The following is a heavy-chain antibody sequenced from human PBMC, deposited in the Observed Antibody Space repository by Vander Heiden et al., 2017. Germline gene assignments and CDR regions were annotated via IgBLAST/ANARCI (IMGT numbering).Heavy chain of an antibody. V-gene: IGHV3-7*01. D-gene: IGHD1-7*01. J-gene: IGHJ5*02. CDR2: IKQDGSEK. Sequence: EVQLVESGGGLVQPGGSLRLSCAAPGFTFSSYWMSWVRQAPGKGLEWVANIKQDGSEKYYVDSVKGRFTISRDNAKNSLYLQMNSLRAEDTAVYYCARSHNWNYGWFDPWGQGTLVTVSS. CDR3: ARSHNWNYGWFDP. CDR1: GFTFSSYW.